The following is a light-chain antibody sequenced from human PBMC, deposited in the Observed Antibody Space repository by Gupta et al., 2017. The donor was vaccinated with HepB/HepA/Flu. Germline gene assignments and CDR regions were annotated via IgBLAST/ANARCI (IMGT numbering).Light chain of an antibody. CDR2: RNN. CDR1: SSNIGRDF. Sequence: QSVLTHPPSASGTPGHRVTISCFGSSSNIGRDFVYWYQQLPGTAPKLLIYRNNQRPSGVPDRFSGSKSGTSVSLAISGLRSEDEAEYYCEAWDDSLRDGVFGGGTKLTVL. CDR3: EAWDDSLRDGV. J-gene: IGLJ3*02. V-gene: IGLV1-47*01.